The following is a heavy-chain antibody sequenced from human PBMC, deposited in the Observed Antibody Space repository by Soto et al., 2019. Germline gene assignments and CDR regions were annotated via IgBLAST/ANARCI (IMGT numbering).Heavy chain of an antibody. D-gene: IGHD6-19*01. CDR3: ARVPPYNTGRGGFDF. CDR2: VYYVGST. V-gene: IGHV4-59*01. Sequence: PPETLSLPCTVSGGSIINCFCSWIGQPPGKGLEWIGYVYYVGSTDYNPSLRSRVTISVDTSKNQFSLKLNSVTAADTAVYYCARVPPYNTGRGGFDFWGRGTLVTVS. CDR1: GGSIINCF. J-gene: IGHJ4*02.